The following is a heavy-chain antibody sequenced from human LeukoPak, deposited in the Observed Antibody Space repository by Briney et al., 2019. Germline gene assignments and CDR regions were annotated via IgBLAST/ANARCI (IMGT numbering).Heavy chain of an antibody. V-gene: IGHV1-8*01. D-gene: IGHD3-3*01. J-gene: IGHJ4*02. Sequence: GASVKVSCKASGYTFTSYDINWVRQATGQGLEWMGWMNPNSGNTGYAQKFQGRVTMTRNTSISTAYMELSSLRSEDTAVYYCASGVTIFGANDYWGQGTLVTVSS. CDR1: GYTFTSYD. CDR3: ASGVTIFGANDY. CDR2: MNPNSGNT.